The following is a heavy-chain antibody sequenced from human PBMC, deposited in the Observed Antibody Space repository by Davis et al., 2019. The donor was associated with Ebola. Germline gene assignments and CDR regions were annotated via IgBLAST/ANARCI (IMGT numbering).Heavy chain of an antibody. CDR1: GFTFSSYA. V-gene: IGHV3-23*01. CDR2: ISGSGGST. Sequence: GESLNLSCAASGFTFSSYAMSRVRQAPGKGLEWVSAISGSGGSTYYADPVKGRFTISRDNSKNTLYLQMNSLRGVDTAVYYCARDRGWQQFDYWGQGTLVTVSS. CDR3: ARDRGWQQFDY. J-gene: IGHJ4*02. D-gene: IGHD1/OR15-1a*01.